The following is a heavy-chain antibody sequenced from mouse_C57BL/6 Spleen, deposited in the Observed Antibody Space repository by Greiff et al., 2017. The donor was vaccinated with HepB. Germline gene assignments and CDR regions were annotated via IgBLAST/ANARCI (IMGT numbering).Heavy chain of an antibody. CDR3: AREEGLRRYFDY. Sequence: VKLQESGPELVKPGASVKISCKASGYAFSSSWMNWVKQRPGKGLEWIGRIYPGDGDTNYNGKFKGKATLTADKSSSTAYMQLSSLTSEDSAVYFCAREEGLRRYFDYWGQGTTLTVSS. V-gene: IGHV1-82*01. CDR2: IYPGDGDT. J-gene: IGHJ2*01. D-gene: IGHD2-4*01. CDR1: GYAFSSSW.